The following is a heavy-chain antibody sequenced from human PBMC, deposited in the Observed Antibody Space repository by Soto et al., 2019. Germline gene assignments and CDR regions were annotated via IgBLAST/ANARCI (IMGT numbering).Heavy chain of an antibody. Sequence: GGSLRLSCAASGFTFSDHYMDWVRQAPGQGLEWVARIRNKAKSYSTEYAASVRGRFTISRDDSKNSLYLQMNSLKTEDTAVYYCASHVAVALNYYYMDVWGKGTTVTVSS. D-gene: IGHD2-21*01. J-gene: IGHJ6*03. CDR3: ASHVAVALNYYYMDV. CDR1: GFTFSDHY. V-gene: IGHV3-72*01. CDR2: IRNKAKSYST.